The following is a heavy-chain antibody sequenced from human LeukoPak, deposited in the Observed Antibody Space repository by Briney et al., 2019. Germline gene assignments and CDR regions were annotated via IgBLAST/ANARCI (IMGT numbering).Heavy chain of an antibody. Sequence: GGSLRLSCAASGFIFSDYWMNWVRQAPGKGLQWVANIKQDASAIYYMDSVKGRFTISRDNANNSLYLQMNSLRVEDTAVYYCARGFSSTPNWFDPWGQGTLVTVSS. CDR2: IKQDASAI. V-gene: IGHV3-7*01. CDR3: ARGFSSTPNWFDP. J-gene: IGHJ5*02. D-gene: IGHD2-2*01. CDR1: GFIFSDYW.